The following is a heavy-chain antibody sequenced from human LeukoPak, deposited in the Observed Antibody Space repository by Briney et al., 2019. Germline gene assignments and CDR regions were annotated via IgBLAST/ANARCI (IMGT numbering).Heavy chain of an antibody. V-gene: IGHV3-7*01. CDR2: IKQDGSEK. CDR3: ARDRSISGVVTLDY. CDR1: GFRFSNSW. J-gene: IGHJ4*02. Sequence: GGSPRLSCAASGFRFSNSWMTWVRQAPGKGLEWVANIKQDGSEKYYVDSVKGRFTISRDNAKNSVYLQMNSLRAEDTAVYYCARDRSISGVVTLDYWGQGTLVTVSS. D-gene: IGHD3-3*01.